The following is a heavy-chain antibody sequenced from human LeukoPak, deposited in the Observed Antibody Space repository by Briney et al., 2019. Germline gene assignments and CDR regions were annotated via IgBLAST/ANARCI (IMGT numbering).Heavy chain of an antibody. CDR2: IKQDGSEK. V-gene: IGHV3-7*01. D-gene: IGHD3-10*01. Sequence: GGSLRLSCAASGFSFSSYWMSWVRQAAGKGLEWVANIKQDGSEKYYVDSVKGRFTISRDNAKNLLYLQMNSLRAEDTALYYCAKTYYYGSGSFWGQGTLVTVSS. CDR1: GFSFSSYW. J-gene: IGHJ4*02. CDR3: AKTYYYGSGSF.